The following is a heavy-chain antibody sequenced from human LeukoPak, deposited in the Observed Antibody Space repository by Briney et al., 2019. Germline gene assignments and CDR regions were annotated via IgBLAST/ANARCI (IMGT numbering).Heavy chain of an antibody. D-gene: IGHD2-8*01. V-gene: IGHV4-39*01. CDR1: GASISTTNYY. CDR3: AGHRGRNGGYSFDD. Sequence: SETLSLTCSVSGASISTTNYYWGWIRPPPGTGLEWIGSIYYTGSTYHSPSLKGRVTVSVDTSKNHFSLRLNSVTAADTAVYYCAGHRGRNGGYSFDDWGQGTLVTVSS. CDR2: IYYTGST. J-gene: IGHJ4*02.